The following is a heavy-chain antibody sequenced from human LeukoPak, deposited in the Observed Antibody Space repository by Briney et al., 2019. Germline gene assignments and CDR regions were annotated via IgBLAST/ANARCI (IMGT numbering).Heavy chain of an antibody. Sequence: PGGSLRLSCAASGFTFTNYAMSWVRQGPGEGLEWVSAITSSGGDSYYADSVKGRFTISKDSSKNTLYLQMNSLRAEDTAVYYCARDGDYYGSGSHYPVLFNWGQGTLVTVSS. CDR2: ITSSGGDS. J-gene: IGHJ4*02. V-gene: IGHV3-23*01. CDR1: GFTFTNYA. D-gene: IGHD3-10*01. CDR3: ARDGDYYGSGSHYPVLFN.